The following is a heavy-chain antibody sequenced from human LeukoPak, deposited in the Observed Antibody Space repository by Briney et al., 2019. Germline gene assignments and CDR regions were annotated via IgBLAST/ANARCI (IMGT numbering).Heavy chain of an antibody. Sequence: GGSLRLSCAASGFTFSSYGMHWVRQAPGKGLEWVAVISYDGSNKYYADSVKCRFTISRDNSKNTLYLQMNSLRAEDTAVYYWARNAHDSSGYSSNCFDPWGQGTLVTVSS. CDR2: ISYDGSNK. J-gene: IGHJ5*02. CDR3: ARNAHDSSGYSSNCFDP. V-gene: IGHV3-30*03. D-gene: IGHD3-22*01. CDR1: GFTFSSYG.